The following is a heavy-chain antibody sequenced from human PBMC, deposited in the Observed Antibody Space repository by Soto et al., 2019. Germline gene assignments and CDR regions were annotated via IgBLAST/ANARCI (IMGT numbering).Heavy chain of an antibody. Sequence: SQTLSLTCAISGDSVSSSSAAWNWIRQSPSRGLEWLGRAYYRSKWYTDYAVSLKSRMTINPDTSKNQFSLQLNSVTPEDTAVYYCTRHTPGPNFYYGVDVWGQGTTVTVSS. CDR3: TRHTPGPNFYYGVDV. J-gene: IGHJ6*02. CDR1: GDSVSSSSAA. CDR2: AYYRSKWYT. D-gene: IGHD2-21*01. V-gene: IGHV6-1*01.